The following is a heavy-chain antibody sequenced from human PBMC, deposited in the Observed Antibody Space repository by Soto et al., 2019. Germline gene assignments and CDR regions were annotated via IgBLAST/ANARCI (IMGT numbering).Heavy chain of an antibody. Sequence: GESLRLSCAASGFSFGTFAMGWVHQSPGTGLEWVSAIDGSGDTTYYADSVKGRFTISRDNSKATLYLHMDSLRGEDTAIYYCAKDGNSYGRSYYFHYWGQGTQVTVSS. CDR1: GFSFGTFA. J-gene: IGHJ4*02. CDR2: IDGSGDTT. V-gene: IGHV3-23*01. CDR3: AKDGNSYGRSYYFHY. D-gene: IGHD5-18*01.